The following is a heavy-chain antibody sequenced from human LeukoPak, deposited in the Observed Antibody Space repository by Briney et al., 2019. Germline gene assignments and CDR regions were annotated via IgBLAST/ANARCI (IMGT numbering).Heavy chain of an antibody. V-gene: IGHV4-34*01. CDR3: ARETGDYFDY. J-gene: IGHJ4*02. CDR2: INHSGST. Sequence: SETLSLTCAVYGGSFSGYYWSWIRQPPGKGLEWIGEINHSGSTNYNPSLKSRVTISVDTSKNQFSLKLSSVTAADTAVYYCARETGDYFDYWGQGTLVTVSS. D-gene: IGHD1-14*01. CDR1: GGSFSGYY.